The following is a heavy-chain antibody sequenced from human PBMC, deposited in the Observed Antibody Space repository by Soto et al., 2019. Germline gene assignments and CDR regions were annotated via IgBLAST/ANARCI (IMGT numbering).Heavy chain of an antibody. CDR2: ISYDGSNK. V-gene: IGHV3-30*18. D-gene: IGHD3-22*01. CDR1: GFTFSSYG. Sequence: GGPLRLSCAASGFTFSSYGMHWVRQAPGKGLEWVAVISYDGSNKYYADSVKGRFTISRDNSKNTLYLQMNSLRAEDTAVYYCAKITMSYYDSSGYYEYADYWGQGTLVIVSS. J-gene: IGHJ4*02. CDR3: AKITMSYYDSSGYYEYADY.